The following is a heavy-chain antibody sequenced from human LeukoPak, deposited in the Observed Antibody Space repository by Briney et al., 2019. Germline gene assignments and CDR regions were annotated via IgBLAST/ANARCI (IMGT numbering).Heavy chain of an antibody. V-gene: IGHV3-21*01. CDR2: ISSSSSYI. Sequence: PGGSLRLSCAASGFTLSSYSMNWVRQARGQGLEWVSSISSSSSYIYYADSVKGRFTISRDNAKNSLYLQMNSLRAEDTAVYYCARDHRTNWFDPWGQGTLVTVSS. J-gene: IGHJ5*02. CDR1: GFTLSSYS. CDR3: ARDHRTNWFDP.